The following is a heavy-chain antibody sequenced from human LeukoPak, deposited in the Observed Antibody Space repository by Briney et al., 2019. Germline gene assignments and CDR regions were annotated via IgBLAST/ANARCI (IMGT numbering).Heavy chain of an antibody. Sequence: GSLRLSCAASGFTFSSYEMNWIRQPPGKGLEWIGSIYYSGSTYYNPSLKSRVAISVDTSKNQFSLKLSSVTAADTAVYYCARRSARSGGSCYGCVSYWGQGTLVTVSS. V-gene: IGHV4-39*01. CDR3: ARRSARSGGSCYGCVSY. J-gene: IGHJ4*02. D-gene: IGHD2-15*01. CDR2: IYYSGST. CDR1: GFTFSSYE.